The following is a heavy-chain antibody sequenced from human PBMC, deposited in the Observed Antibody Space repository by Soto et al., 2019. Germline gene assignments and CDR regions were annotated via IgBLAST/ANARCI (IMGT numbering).Heavy chain of an antibody. D-gene: IGHD6-19*01. V-gene: IGHV1-69*13. J-gene: IGHJ6*02. Sequence: GASVKVSCKASRVAFSKFIVTWVRQAPGLGLEWVGGIIPIFGTANYAQKFQGRVTITADESTSTSYMEENNLRSEDTAVYYCAKVRYSSPMGYYYGMDVWGQGTTVTVSS. CDR1: RVAFSKFI. CDR2: IIPIFGTA. CDR3: AKVRYSSPMGYYYGMDV.